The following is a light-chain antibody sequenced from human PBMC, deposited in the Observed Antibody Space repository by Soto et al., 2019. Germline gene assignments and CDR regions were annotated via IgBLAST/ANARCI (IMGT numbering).Light chain of an antibody. CDR2: EVS. J-gene: IGLJ1*01. CDR1: SSDVGLYNY. CDR3: ISYTTGSTSYV. V-gene: IGLV2-14*01. Sequence: QSALTQPASVSGSPGQSITISCTGTSSDVGLYNYVSWYQQYPGKAPKLMIFEVSNRPPGVSNRFSGSKSGNTASLTISGLQAEDEADYYCISYTTGSTSYVFGTGTKLTVL.